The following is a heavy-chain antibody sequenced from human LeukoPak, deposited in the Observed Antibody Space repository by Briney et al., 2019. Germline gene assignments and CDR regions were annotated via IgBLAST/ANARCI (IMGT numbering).Heavy chain of an antibody. J-gene: IGHJ4*02. V-gene: IGHV3-74*01. CDR1: GFTFSKYW. Sequence: GGSLRLSCAASGFTFSKYWMLWVRQAPGKGLESVSRINTDGTVTTYADSVKGRFTVSRDNADNTMFLQTNSVRDEDTAVYYCATKQWLAPPPDSWGQGTPVTISS. CDR3: ATKQWLAPPPDS. CDR2: INTDGTVT. D-gene: IGHD6-19*01.